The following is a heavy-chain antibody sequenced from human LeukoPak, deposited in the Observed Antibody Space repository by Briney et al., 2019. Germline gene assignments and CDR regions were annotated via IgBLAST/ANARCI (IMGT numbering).Heavy chain of an antibody. D-gene: IGHD5-18*01. CDR1: GYSISSGYY. J-gene: IGHJ5*02. V-gene: IGHV4-38-2*02. Sequence: SETLSLTCTVSGYSISSGYYWGWIRQPPGKGLEWIGSIYHSGSTYYNPSLKSRVTISVDTSKNQFSLKLSSVTAADTAVYYCARDSLTAMVTGWFDPWGQGTLVTVSS. CDR2: IYHSGST. CDR3: ARDSLTAMVTGWFDP.